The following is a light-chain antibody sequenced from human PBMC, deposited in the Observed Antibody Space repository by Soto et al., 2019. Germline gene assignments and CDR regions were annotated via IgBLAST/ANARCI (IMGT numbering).Light chain of an antibody. CDR1: QSVTSSY. Sequence: EIVLTQSPATLSLSPGERATLSCRASQSVTSSYLAWYQQKPGQAPRLLIYGASSRATGIPDRFSASGSGTDFTLTISRLEPEDFAVYYCQQYGSSLITFGQGTRLEIK. CDR3: QQYGSSLIT. V-gene: IGKV3-20*01. CDR2: GAS. J-gene: IGKJ5*01.